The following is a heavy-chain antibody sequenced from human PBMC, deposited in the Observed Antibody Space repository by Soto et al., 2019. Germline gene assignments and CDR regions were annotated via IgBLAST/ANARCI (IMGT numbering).Heavy chain of an antibody. Sequence: ASVKVSCKASGYTFTSYGISWVRQAPGQGLEWMGWISAYNGKTKYTHKLQGRLTMNTDTSTSTAYMELRSLSSHDTAVYYCARVLAGGEPTFPFDYWGQGTLVTVSS. J-gene: IGHJ4*02. CDR3: ARVLAGGEPTFPFDY. V-gene: IGHV1-18*04. D-gene: IGHD4-17*01. CDR2: ISAYNGKT. CDR1: GYTFTSYG.